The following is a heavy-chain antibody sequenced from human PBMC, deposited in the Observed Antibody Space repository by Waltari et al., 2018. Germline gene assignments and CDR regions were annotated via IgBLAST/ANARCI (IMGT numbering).Heavy chain of an antibody. CDR1: VCPISGYY. V-gene: IGHV4-59*01. D-gene: IGHD1-7*01. CDR3: ARGHLNSPFDD. Sequence: VQLQESDPGLVKPSETLSLTCSVSVCPISGYYVSWIRQAPGKKLEWIGNIYYTGSTNYNPSLKSRATISLDTSKNQLSLQLDSMTAADTAVYYCARGHLNSPFDDWGQGAMVAVSS. J-gene: IGHJ3*01. CDR2: IYYTGST.